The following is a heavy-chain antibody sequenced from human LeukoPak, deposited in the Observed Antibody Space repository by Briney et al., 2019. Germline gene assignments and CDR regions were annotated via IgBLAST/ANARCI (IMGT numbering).Heavy chain of an antibody. J-gene: IGHJ5*02. CDR3: VRVVPGPYNRFDP. D-gene: IGHD1-1*01. CDR2: IRYDGSNK. Sequence: GGSLRLSCAASGFTFSSYGMHWVRQAPGKGLEWVAFIRYDGSNKYYADSVKGRFTISRDNSKNTLYLQMNSLRAEDTAVYYCVRVVPGPYNRFDPWGQGTLVTVSS. V-gene: IGHV3-30*02. CDR1: GFTFSSYG.